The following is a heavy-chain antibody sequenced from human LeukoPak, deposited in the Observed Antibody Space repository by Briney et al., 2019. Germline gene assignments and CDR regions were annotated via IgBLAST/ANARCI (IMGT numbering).Heavy chain of an antibody. CDR3: ARELRYFDWPNDAFDI. CDR2: ISRSSSYI. Sequence: GGSLRLSCAASGFTFSSYSMNWVRQAPGKGLEWVSSISRSSSYIYYADSVEGRVTISRDNAKNSLYLQLNSLRAEDTAVYYCARELRYFDWPNDAFDIWGQGTMVTVSS. V-gene: IGHV3-21*01. D-gene: IGHD3-9*01. J-gene: IGHJ3*02. CDR1: GFTFSSYS.